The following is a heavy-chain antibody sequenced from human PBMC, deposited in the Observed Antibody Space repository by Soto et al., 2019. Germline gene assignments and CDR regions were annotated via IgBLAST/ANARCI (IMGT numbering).Heavy chain of an antibody. J-gene: IGHJ5*02. V-gene: IGHV4-31*03. CDR2: IFYSGST. CDR1: GGSISSGGLY. Sequence: QVQLQESGPGLVKPSQTLSLTCTVSGGSISSGGLYWSWIRQHPGKGLEWIGYIFYSGSTYYNPSLKSRVSISVDTSKNQLSLKLSSVTAADTAVYYCVREEGGGYDHRWFDPWGQGTLVTVSS. D-gene: IGHD5-12*01. CDR3: VREEGGGYDHRWFDP.